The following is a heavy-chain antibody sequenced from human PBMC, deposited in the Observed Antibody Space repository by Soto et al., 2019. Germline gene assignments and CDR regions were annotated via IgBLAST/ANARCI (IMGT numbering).Heavy chain of an antibody. CDR1: GFTFSSYA. V-gene: IGHV3-30-3*01. CDR2: ISYDGSNK. J-gene: IGHJ4*02. D-gene: IGHD2-2*02. CDR3: ARDEGYCSSTSCYTGTTLDY. Sequence: PGGSLRLSCAASGFTFSSYAMHWVRQAPGKGLEWVAVISYDGSNKYYADSVKGRFTISRDNSKNTLYLQMNSLRAEDTAVYYCARDEGYCSSTSCYTGTTLDYWGQGTLVTVSS.